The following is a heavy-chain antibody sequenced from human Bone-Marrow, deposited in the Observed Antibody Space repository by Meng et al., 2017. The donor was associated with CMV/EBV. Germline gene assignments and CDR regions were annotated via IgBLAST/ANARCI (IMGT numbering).Heavy chain of an antibody. CDR2: ISSSSSYI. CDR1: GFTFSSYS. J-gene: IGHJ3*02. CDR3: AKVFLRWVSDAFDI. D-gene: IGHD3-10*02. V-gene: IGHV3-21*01. Sequence: GESLKISCAASGFTFSSYSMNWVRQAPGKGLEWVSSISSSSSYIYYADSVKGRFTISRDNSKNTLYLQMNSLRAEDTAVYYCAKVFLRWVSDAFDIWGQGTMVTVSS.